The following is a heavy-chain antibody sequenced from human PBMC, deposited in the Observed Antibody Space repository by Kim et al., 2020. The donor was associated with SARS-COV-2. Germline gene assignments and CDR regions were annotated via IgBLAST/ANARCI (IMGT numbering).Heavy chain of an antibody. CDR2: ISSSGSTI. CDR3: ARAVQGSGVPFYYYYYMDV. J-gene: IGHJ6*03. CDR1: GFTFSSYE. Sequence: GGSLRLSCAASGFTFSSYEMNWVRQAPGKGLEWVSYISSSGSTIYYADSVKGRFTISRDNAKNSLYLQMNSLRAEDTAVYYCARAVQGSGVPFYYYYYMDVWGKGTTVTVSS. V-gene: IGHV3-48*03. D-gene: IGHD3-10*01.